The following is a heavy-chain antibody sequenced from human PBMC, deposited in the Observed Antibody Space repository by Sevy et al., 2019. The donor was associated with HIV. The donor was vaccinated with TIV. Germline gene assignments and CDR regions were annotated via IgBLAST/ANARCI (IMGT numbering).Heavy chain of an antibody. J-gene: IGHJ4*02. CDR2: IYYNGHI. V-gene: IGHV4-59*08. Sequence: SETLSLTCTVSGGSITSLYWNWIRQPPGKGLEWIANIYYNGHINYNPSLKSRVTLSIVTSKNQFFRRLSSVTAADTAMYYCAGENAWGRGYSWGQGTLVTVSS. CDR1: GGSITSLY. D-gene: IGHD1-26*01. CDR3: AGENAWGRGYS.